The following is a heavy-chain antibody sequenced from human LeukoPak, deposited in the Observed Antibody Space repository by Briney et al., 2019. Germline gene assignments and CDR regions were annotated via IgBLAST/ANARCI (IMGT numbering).Heavy chain of an antibody. D-gene: IGHD4-11*01. J-gene: IGHJ2*01. CDR1: GGSISSYY. CDR3: ARGRLHGYWYFDL. CDR2: IYYSGST. V-gene: IGHV4-59*01. Sequence: ETLSLTCTVSGGSISSYYWSWIRQPAGKGLEWIGYIYYSGSTNYNPSLKSRVTISVDTSKNQFSLKLSSVTAADTAVYYCARGRLHGYWYFDLWGRGTLVTVSS.